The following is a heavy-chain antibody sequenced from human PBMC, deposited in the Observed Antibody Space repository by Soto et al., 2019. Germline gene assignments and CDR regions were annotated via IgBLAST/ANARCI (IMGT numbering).Heavy chain of an antibody. CDR3: ARGAAATGLYYFYFDY. CDR2: IYSGGST. Sequence: GGARRDCYAASGFMVTSSAMSGVRLAPGRGLEWVSLIYSGGSTDYADSVKDRFTISRDSSKNTLYLQMNSLRAEDTAIYYCARGAAATGLYYFYFDYWAQGT. D-gene: IGHD6-13*01. J-gene: IGHJ4*02. CDR1: GFMVTSSA. V-gene: IGHV3-66*01.